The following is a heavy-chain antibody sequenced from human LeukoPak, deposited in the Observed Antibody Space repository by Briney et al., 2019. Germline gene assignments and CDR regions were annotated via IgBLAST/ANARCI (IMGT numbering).Heavy chain of an antibody. D-gene: IGHD6-13*01. CDR3: ARVSYSSSWYTLNYYYYYYMDV. Sequence: SETLSLTCAVYGGSFSGYYWSWIRQPPGKGLEWIGEINHSGSTNYNPSLKSRVTISVDTSKNQFSLKLSSVTAADTAVYYRARVSYSSSWYTLNYYYYYYMDVWGKGTTVTVSS. J-gene: IGHJ6*03. V-gene: IGHV4-34*01. CDR1: GGSFSGYY. CDR2: INHSGST.